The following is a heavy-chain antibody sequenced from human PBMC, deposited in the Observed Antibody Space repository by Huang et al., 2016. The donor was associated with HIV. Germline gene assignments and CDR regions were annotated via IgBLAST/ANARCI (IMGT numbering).Heavy chain of an antibody. Sequence: QVQLVQSGAEVKKPGSSLRVSCRASGDTFRKYAISWGRQAPGQGLEWMGGKSAIVGEPKYEQKLQGRITITAQESTSTIYVELSRLTFQDTAIYYCARGLWDNTWDGTDWLLRHFDSWGLGTLFTISS. J-gene: IGHJ4*02. V-gene: IGHV1-69*13. CDR1: GDTFRKYA. CDR2: KSAIVGEP. D-gene: IGHD1-26*01. CDR3: ARGLWDNTWDGTDWLLRHFDS.